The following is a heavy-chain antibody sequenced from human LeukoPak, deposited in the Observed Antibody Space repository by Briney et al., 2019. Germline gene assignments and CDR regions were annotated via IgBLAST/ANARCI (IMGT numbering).Heavy chain of an antibody. J-gene: IGHJ4*02. D-gene: IGHD6-13*01. V-gene: IGHV4-39*01. CDR2: IYFRGGT. CDR3: VRHIAMGSPLYD. Sequence: SETLSLTCTVSGASISSSYYWGWIRQSPGKGLEWIASIYFRGGTYYNPSLKSRVTISVDATKNVCSLKVTSVAAAETAVYYCVRHIAMGSPLYDWGQGTLVTVSA. CDR1: GASISSSYY.